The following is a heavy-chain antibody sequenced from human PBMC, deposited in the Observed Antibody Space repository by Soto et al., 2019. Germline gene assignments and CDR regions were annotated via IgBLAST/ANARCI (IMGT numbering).Heavy chain of an antibody. V-gene: IGHV4-39*07. J-gene: IGHJ6*02. CDR3: AREGTVGGSYTCYYYGMDV. Sequence: SETLSLTCTVAGGSISSSSYYWGWIHQPPGKGLEWIVSIYYILSTYYNPSLKSRVTISVDTSNNQFSLKLSSVTAADTAVYYCAREGTVGGSYTCYYYGMDVWGQGTTVTVSS. CDR1: GGSISSSSYY. D-gene: IGHD1-26*01. CDR2: IYYILST.